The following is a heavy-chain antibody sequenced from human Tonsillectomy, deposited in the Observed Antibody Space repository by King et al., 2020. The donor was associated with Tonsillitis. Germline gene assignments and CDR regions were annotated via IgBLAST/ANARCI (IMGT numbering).Heavy chain of an antibody. J-gene: IGHJ3*02. CDR1: GYTLTDYY. Sequence: QLVQSGAEVKKPGASVKVSCKASGYTLTDYYMHWVRQAPGQGLEWMGWINAKSVGTNYAQKFQGRVTMTRDTSISTAYMELSRVGSDDTAVYYCARDPSRGAATADDAFDIWGQGTMVTVS. CDR3: ARDPSRGAATADDAFDI. CDR2: INAKSVGT. V-gene: IGHV1-2*02. D-gene: IGHD6-13*01.